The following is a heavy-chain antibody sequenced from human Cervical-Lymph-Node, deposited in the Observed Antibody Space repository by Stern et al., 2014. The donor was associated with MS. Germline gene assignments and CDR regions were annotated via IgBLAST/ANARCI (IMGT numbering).Heavy chain of an antibody. CDR2: IHPTGAT. Sequence: QLVQSGSEVKKPGASVKVSCKASAYTHNNYLIPSVRQAPGQPPDWMGVIHPTGATHYPQTAQDTATPTTDASTSTFSLELSRLRSEDTAVYYCAVRYCSGGRCYSVPDVWGQGTTVIVSS. V-gene: IGHV1-46*02. J-gene: IGHJ6*02. CDR3: AVRYCSGGRCYSVPDV. D-gene: IGHD2-15*01. CDR1: AYTHNNYL.